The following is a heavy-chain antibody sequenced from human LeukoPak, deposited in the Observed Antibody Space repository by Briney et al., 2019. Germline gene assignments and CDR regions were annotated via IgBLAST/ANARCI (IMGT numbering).Heavy chain of an antibody. CDR1: GGSISSSNW. CDR3: ARRSVAVAGKRDY. J-gene: IGHJ4*02. V-gene: IGHV4-4*02. D-gene: IGHD6-19*01. Sequence: SETLSLTCAVSGGSISSSNWWSWVRQPPGKGLEWIGEIYHSGSTNYNPSLKSRVTISVDKSKNQFSLKLSSVTAADTAVYYCARRSVAVAGKRDYWGQGTLVTVSS. CDR2: IYHSGST.